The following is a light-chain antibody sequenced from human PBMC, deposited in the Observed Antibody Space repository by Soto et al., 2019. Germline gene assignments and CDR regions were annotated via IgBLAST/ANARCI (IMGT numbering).Light chain of an antibody. J-gene: IGKJ3*01. CDR3: QQSYNTLFT. CDR1: QSISYY. V-gene: IGKV1-39*01. CDR2: AAS. Sequence: DIQMTQSPSSLSASVGDRVTITCRASQSISYYLHWYQQKPGKAPKLLINAASSLHSGVPSRFSGSGSGTDFTLTISSLQPEDFATYYCQQSYNTLFTFGPGTKVDIK.